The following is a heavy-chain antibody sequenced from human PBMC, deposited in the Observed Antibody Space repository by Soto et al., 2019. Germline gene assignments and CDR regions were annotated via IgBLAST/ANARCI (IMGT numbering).Heavy chain of an antibody. J-gene: IGHJ6*02. Sequence: QVQLVQSGAEVKKPGSSVKVSCKASGGTFSSYAIRWGRQAPGQGLEWMGGIIPIFGTANYAQKFQGRVKITADESTSTDYMELSSLRAEYTAVYYCARAPEDYDSDYYYGMDVWGQGTTVTV. CDR1: GGTFSSYA. D-gene: IGHD3-9*01. CDR2: IIPIFGTA. CDR3: ARAPEDYDSDYYYGMDV. V-gene: IGHV1-69*12.